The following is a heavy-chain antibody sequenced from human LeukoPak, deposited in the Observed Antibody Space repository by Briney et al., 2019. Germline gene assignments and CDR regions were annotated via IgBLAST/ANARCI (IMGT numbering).Heavy chain of an antibody. D-gene: IGHD3-10*01. V-gene: IGHV1-2*02. CDR2: INPNSGGT. CDR1: GYTFTGYY. Sequence: WASVKVSCKASGYTFTGYYMHWVRQAPGQGLEWMGWINPNSGGTNYAQKFQGRVTMTRDTSISTAYMELSRLRSDDTAVYYCARDLETRITMVRGVTVPDYWGQGTLVTVSS. CDR3: ARDLETRITMVRGVTVPDY. J-gene: IGHJ4*02.